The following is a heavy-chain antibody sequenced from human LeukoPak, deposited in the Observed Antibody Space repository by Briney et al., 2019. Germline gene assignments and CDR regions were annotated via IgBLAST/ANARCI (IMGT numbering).Heavy chain of an antibody. CDR2: IDPSGGST. Sequence: ASVRVSCKASGYIFTIYYMHWVRQAPGQGLEWMGIIDPSGGSTSYAQNFQGGVTITRDATTNTVYLELSSLSSEDTAVYYCARDFGEMPNYWGQGTLVTVSS. D-gene: IGHD5-24*01. CDR3: ARDFGEMPNY. CDR1: GYIFTIYY. J-gene: IGHJ4*02. V-gene: IGHV1-46*01.